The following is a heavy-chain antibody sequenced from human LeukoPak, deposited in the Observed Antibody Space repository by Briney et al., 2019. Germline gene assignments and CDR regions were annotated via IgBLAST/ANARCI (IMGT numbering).Heavy chain of an antibody. D-gene: IGHD2-15*01. CDR1: GYSISSGYY. CDR3: AITYCSGGSCYIGEPHGWFDP. CDR2: IYHSGST. V-gene: IGHV4-38-2*02. Sequence: SETLSLTCTVSGYSISSGYYWGWIRPPPGTGLEWIGSIYHSGSTYYNPSLKSRVTISVDTSKNQFSLKLSSVTAADTAVYYCAITYCSGGSCYIGEPHGWFDPWGQGTLVTVSS. J-gene: IGHJ5*02.